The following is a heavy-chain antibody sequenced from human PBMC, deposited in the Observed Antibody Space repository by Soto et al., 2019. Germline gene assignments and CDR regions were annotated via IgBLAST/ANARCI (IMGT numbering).Heavy chain of an antibody. CDR2: INSDGSST. J-gene: IGHJ5*02. CDR3: ARNGDCTRPGCIVGWFDP. V-gene: IGHV3-74*01. D-gene: IGHD2-8*01. Sequence: GGSLRLSCGASGFTFSTYNMHWVRQGPGKGLVWVSRINSDGSSTRYADSVKGRFTISRDNAKNTLYLQMNSLRVEDTAIYYCARNGDCTRPGCIVGWFDPWGPGTLVTVSS. CDR1: GFTFSTYN.